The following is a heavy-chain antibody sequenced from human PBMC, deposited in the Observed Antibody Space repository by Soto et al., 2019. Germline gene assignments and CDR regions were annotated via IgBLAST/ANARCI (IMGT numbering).Heavy chain of an antibody. CDR3: AKDIRQWLAKGPYYCMDV. J-gene: IGHJ6*02. CDR1: GFTFSDSA. Sequence: GGSLRLSCAASGFTFSDSAMHWVRQAPGKGLEWVSGISWNSGSIGYADSVKGRFTISRDNAKNSLYLQMNSLRAEDTALYYCAKDIRQWLAKGPYYCMDVWGQGTTVTVSS. CDR2: ISWNSGSI. D-gene: IGHD6-19*01. V-gene: IGHV3-9*01.